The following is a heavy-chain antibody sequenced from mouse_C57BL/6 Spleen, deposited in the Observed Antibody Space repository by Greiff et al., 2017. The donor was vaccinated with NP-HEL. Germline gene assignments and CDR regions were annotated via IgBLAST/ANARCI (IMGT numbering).Heavy chain of an antibody. J-gene: IGHJ2*01. V-gene: IGHV5-9*01. CDR2: ISGGGGNT. Sequence: EVMLVESGGGLVKPGGSLKLSCAASGFTFSSYTMSWVRQTPEKRLEWVATISGGGGNTYYPDSVKGRFTISRDNARNTLYLQMSSLRSEDTALYYCARRQLRILYYFYYWGQGTTLTGAS. CDR1: GFTFSSYT. CDR3: ARRQLRILYYFYY. D-gene: IGHD3-2*02.